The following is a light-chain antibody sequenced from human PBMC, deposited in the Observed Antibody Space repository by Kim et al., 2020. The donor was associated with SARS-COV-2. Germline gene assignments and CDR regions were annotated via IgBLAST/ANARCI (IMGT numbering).Light chain of an antibody. J-gene: IGKJ4*01. Sequence: EIVLTQSPATLSLSPGETATLSCRASQSVSSYLAWYQQKPGQAPRLLIYDASNRATGIPARFSGSGSGTDFTLTISSLEPEYFAVYYCQQARTFGGGTKVYIK. CDR2: DAS. V-gene: IGKV3-11*01. CDR1: QSVSSY. CDR3: QQART.